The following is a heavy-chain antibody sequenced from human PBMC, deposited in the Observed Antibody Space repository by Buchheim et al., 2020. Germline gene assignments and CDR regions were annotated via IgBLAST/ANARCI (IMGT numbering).Heavy chain of an antibody. CDR1: GGSISSTSYY. CDR3: ARGKLEWAFDY. Sequence: QLQLQESGPGLVKPSETLSLTCTVSGGSISSTSYYWGWIRQPPGKGLEWIGTIYYRGSTYYNPSLKNRVTISVDKSKNQFSLKLSSVTAADTAVFYCARGKLEWAFDYWGQGTL. D-gene: IGHD1-26*01. J-gene: IGHJ4*02. CDR2: IYYRGST. V-gene: IGHV4-39*07.